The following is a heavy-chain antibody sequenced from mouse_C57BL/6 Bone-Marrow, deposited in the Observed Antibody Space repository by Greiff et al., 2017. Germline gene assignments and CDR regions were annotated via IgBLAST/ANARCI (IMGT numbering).Heavy chain of an antibody. V-gene: IGHV1-82*01. Sequence: QVQLQQSGPELVKPGASVKISCKASGYAFSSSWMNWVKQRHGKGLEWIGRIYPGDGDTNYNGKFKGKATLTADKSSSTAYMQLSSLTSEDSAFYFCARWAGFLLWFSYYYAMDYWGQGTSVTVSS. CDR3: ARWAGFLLWFSYYYAMDY. CDR1: GYAFSSSW. D-gene: IGHD2-2*01. J-gene: IGHJ4*01. CDR2: IYPGDGDT.